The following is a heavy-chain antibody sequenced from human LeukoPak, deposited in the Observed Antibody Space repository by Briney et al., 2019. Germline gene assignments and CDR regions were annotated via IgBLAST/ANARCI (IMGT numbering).Heavy chain of an antibody. CDR2: ISYDGSNK. D-gene: IGHD7-27*01. CDR1: GFTFSSYS. CDR3: AKDAPKLGRAVGY. Sequence: GGSLRLSCAASGFTFSSYSMNWVRQAPGKGLEWVAVISYDGSNKYYADSVKGRFTISRDNSKNTLYLQMNSLRAEDTAVYYCAKDAPKLGRAVGYWGQGTLVTVSS. J-gene: IGHJ4*02. V-gene: IGHV3-30*18.